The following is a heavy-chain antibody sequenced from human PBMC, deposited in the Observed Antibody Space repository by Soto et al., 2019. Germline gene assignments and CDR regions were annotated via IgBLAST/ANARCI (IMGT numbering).Heavy chain of an antibody. CDR1: GFTFSSYG. CDR3: AKDRYYYDSSGYYAPSAFDY. V-gene: IGHV3-30*18. Sequence: PGGSLRLSCAASGFTFSSYGMHWVRQAPGKGLEWVAVISYDGGNKYYADSVKGRFTISRDNSKNTLYLQMNSLRAEDTAVYYCAKDRYYYDSSGYYAPSAFDYWGQGTLVTVSS. CDR2: ISYDGGNK. D-gene: IGHD3-22*01. J-gene: IGHJ4*02.